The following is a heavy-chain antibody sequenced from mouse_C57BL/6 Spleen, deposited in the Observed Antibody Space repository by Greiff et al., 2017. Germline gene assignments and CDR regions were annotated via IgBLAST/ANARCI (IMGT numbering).Heavy chain of an antibody. CDR1: GFTFSDYG. V-gene: IGHV5-17*01. J-gene: IGHJ4*01. CDR2: LSSGSSTI. CDR3: ARLGGNYAMDY. Sequence: VQGAASGGGLVKPGGSLKLSCAASGFTFSDYGMHWVRQAPEQGLEWVAYLSSGSSTIYYADTVKGRFTISRDNAKNTLFLHMTSLRSEDTAMYYCARLGGNYAMDYWGQGTSVTVSS.